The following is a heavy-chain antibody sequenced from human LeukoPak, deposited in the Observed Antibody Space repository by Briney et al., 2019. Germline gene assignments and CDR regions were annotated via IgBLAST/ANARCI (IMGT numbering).Heavy chain of an antibody. J-gene: IGHJ4*02. CDR2: IYYSGST. D-gene: IGHD3-10*01. Sequence: PSETLSLTCTVSGGSISSYYWSWIRQPPGKGLEWIGYIYYSGSTNYNPSLKGRVTMSVDTSKNQLSLKLSSVTAADTAVYYCARYKFGYYGSGSNTQDEFDYWGQGTLVTVSS. CDR3: ARYKFGYYGSGSNTQDEFDY. V-gene: IGHV4-59*08. CDR1: GGSISSYY.